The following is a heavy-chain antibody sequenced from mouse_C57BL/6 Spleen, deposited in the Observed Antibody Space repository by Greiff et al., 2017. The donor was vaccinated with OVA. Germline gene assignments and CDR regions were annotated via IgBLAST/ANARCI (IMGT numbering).Heavy chain of an antibody. CDR3: ARSPFTTPAAYYAMDY. CDR2: IYPGDGDT. Sequence: VQLQQSGAELVKPGASVKISCKASGYAFSSYWMNWVKQRPGKGLEWIGQIYPGDGDTNYNGKFKGKATLTADKSSSTAYMQLSSLTSEDSAVYFCARSPFTTPAAYYAMDYWGQGTSVTVSS. CDR1: GYAFSSYW. V-gene: IGHV1-80*01. D-gene: IGHD1-1*01. J-gene: IGHJ4*01.